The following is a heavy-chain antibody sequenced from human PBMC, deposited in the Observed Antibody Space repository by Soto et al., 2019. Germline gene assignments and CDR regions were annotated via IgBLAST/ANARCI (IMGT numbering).Heavy chain of an antibody. V-gene: IGHV4-34*01. CDR2: INHSGST. D-gene: IGHD2-15*01. Sequence: SETLSLTCAVYGGSFSGYYWSWIRQPPGKGLEWIGEINHSGSTNYNPSLKSRVTISVDTSKNQFSLKLSSVTAADTAVYYCARGPRDGIRGYYYYYYMDVWGKGTTVTVSS. J-gene: IGHJ6*03. CDR3: ARGPRDGIRGYYYYYYMDV. CDR1: GGSFSGYY.